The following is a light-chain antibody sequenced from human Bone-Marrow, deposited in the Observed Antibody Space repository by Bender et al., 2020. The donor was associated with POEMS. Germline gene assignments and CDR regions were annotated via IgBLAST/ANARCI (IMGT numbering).Light chain of an antibody. CDR1: ALPRQF. CDR3: QAWDGRNVV. J-gene: IGLJ2*01. CDR2: KDV. Sequence: SSDLTQPPSVSVSPGQTARITCSGDALPRQFTYWFQQKPGQAPVLVIYKDVERPSGIPERFAGSNSGTSATLTISGTQALDEADYYCQAWDGRNVVFGGGTKLTVL. V-gene: IGLV3-25*02.